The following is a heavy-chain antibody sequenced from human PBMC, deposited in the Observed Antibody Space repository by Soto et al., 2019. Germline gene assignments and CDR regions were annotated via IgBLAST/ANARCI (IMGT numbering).Heavy chain of an antibody. D-gene: IGHD3-10*01. CDR1: GGSISSGGYY. Sequence: PSETLSLTCTVSGGSISSGGYYWSWIRQHPGKGLEWIGYIYYSGSTYYNPSLKSRVTISVDTSKNQFSLKLSSVTAADTAVYYCERFINPSFSYWFDPWGQGTLVTVSS. CDR3: ERFINPSFSYWFDP. J-gene: IGHJ5*02. V-gene: IGHV4-31*03. CDR2: IYYSGST.